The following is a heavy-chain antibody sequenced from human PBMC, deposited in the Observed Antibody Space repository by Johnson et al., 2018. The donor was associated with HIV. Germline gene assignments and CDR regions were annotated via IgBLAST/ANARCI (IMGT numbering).Heavy chain of an antibody. J-gene: IGHJ3*02. CDR3: AKDPRIVGATDDAFDI. D-gene: IGHD1-26*01. Sequence: QVQLVESGGGVVQPGRSLRLSCAASGFTFSSYGMHWVRQAPGKGLEWVAVISYDGSNKYYADSVKGRFTISRDNSKNTLYLQMNSLRAEDTAVYYCAKDPRIVGATDDAFDIWGQGTMVTVYS. CDR2: ISYDGSNK. CDR1: GFTFSSYG. V-gene: IGHV3-30*18.